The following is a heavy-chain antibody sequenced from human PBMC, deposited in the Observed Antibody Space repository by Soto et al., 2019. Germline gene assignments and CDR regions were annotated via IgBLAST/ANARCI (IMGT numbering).Heavy chain of an antibody. Sequence: GESLKISCNGVGYRLDSAWIGWVRQMPWKGLEWMGKIDPGDSSTNYSPSFRGHITISVDRSINTAHLQFSSLKAADTAVYYCARLEKWYYNYYGLDVWGQGTMVTVSS. CDR1: GYRLDSAW. J-gene: IGHJ6*02. D-gene: IGHD1-26*01. CDR2: IDPGDSST. V-gene: IGHV5-10-1*01. CDR3: ARLEKWYYNYYGLDV.